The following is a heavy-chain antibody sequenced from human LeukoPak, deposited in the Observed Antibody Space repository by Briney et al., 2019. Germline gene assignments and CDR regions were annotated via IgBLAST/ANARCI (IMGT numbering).Heavy chain of an antibody. CDR1: GFTFSSYW. CDR2: INSDGSST. CDR3: AREDYDSSGYYSYYFDY. D-gene: IGHD3-22*01. V-gene: IGHV3-74*01. Sequence: GGSLRLSCPASGFTFSSYWMHWVRQAPGKGLVWVSRINSDGSSTSYADSVKGRFTISRDNAKNTLYLQMNSLRAEDTAVYYCAREDYDSSGYYSYYFDYWGQGTLVTVSS. J-gene: IGHJ4*02.